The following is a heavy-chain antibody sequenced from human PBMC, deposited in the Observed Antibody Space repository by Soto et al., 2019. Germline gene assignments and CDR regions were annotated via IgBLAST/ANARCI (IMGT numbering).Heavy chain of an antibody. V-gene: IGHV4-31*02. CDR1: GDYIHVGGYY. Sequence: SETLSLTCSVSGDYIHVGGYYWTWTRQRPGKGLEWMGYIYYTGKTYYNPSLESRLTMSVDRSKNQFSLRLTSVTAADTAVYFCGRDLTSNANCIDPWGQGTLVTVSS. CDR3: GRDLTSNANCIDP. D-gene: IGHD2-2*01. CDR2: IYYTGKT. J-gene: IGHJ5*02.